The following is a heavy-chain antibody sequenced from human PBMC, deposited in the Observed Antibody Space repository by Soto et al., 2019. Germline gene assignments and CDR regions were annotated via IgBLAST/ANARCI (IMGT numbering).Heavy chain of an antibody. Sequence: QVQLVQSGAEVKKPGASVKVSCKASGYTFTSYGISSVRQAPGQGLEWMGWISAYTGNTNYAQKLQGRVTMTPDTYTSTAFMELRGLRFDDTAVYYCARDEGLDYDFLRDYYYGMDFWGRWTTVTVSS. J-gene: IGHJ6*02. CDR1: GYTFTSYG. D-gene: IGHD3-3*01. V-gene: IGHV1-18*01. CDR2: ISAYTGNT. CDR3: ARDEGLDYDFLRDYYYGMDF.